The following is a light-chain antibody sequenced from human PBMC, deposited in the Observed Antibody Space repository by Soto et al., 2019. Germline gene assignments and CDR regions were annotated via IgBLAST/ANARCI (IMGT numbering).Light chain of an antibody. CDR2: SND. CDR3: SSWDGSLNGPV. J-gene: IGLJ2*01. V-gene: IGLV1-44*01. CDR1: SSNIGTNT. Sequence: QSVLTQAPSASETPGQSISISCSGGSSNIGTNTVNWYQQFPGTAPKLLIFSNDRRPSGVPDRLSGSKSGTSASLAISGLQSEDEADYYCSSWDGSLNGPVFGGGTKLTVL.